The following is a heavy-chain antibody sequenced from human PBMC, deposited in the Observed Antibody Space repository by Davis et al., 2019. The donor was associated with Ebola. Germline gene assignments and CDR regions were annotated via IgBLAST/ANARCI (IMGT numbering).Heavy chain of an antibody. J-gene: IGHJ3*02. CDR1: GGTFSSYA. CDR2: IIPILGTA. Sequence: AASVKVSCKASGGTFSSYAISWVRQAPGQGLEWMGGIIPILGTANYAQKFQGRVTITADESTSTAYMELSSLRSEDTAVYYCARDDILTGYYSTRVYFDIWGQGTMVTVSS. V-gene: IGHV1-69*13. D-gene: IGHD3-9*01. CDR3: ARDDILTGYYSTRVYFDI.